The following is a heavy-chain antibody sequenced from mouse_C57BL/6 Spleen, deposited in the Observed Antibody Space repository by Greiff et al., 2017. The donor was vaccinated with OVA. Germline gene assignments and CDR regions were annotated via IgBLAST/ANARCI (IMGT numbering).Heavy chain of an antibody. V-gene: IGHV14-2*01. CDR3: ARGNRTDAMDY. J-gene: IGHJ4*01. Sequence: VQLQQSGAELVKPGASVKLSCTASGFNIKDYYMHWVKQRTEQGLEWIGRIDPGDGETKYAPKFPGKATITADTPSNTAYLQLSSLTSADTAVYYCARGNRTDAMDYWGQGTSVTVSS. CDR2: IDPGDGET. D-gene: IGHD2-14*01. CDR1: GFNIKDYY.